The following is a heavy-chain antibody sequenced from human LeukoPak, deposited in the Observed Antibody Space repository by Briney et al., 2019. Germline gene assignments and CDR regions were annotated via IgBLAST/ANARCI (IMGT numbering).Heavy chain of an antibody. V-gene: IGHV4-34*01. CDR3: ARGFFPTFFDY. CDR1: GGSFSGYY. Sequence: SETLSLTCAVYGGSFSGYYWSWIRQPPGKGLEWIGEINHSGSTNYNPSLKSRVTISIDKSKNQFSLKLSSVTAADTAVYYCARGFFPTFFDYWGQGSLVTVSS. J-gene: IGHJ4*02. CDR2: INHSGST. D-gene: IGHD3-3*01.